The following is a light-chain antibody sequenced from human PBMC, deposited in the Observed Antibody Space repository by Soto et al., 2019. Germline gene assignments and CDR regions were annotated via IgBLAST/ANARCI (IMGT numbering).Light chain of an antibody. CDR1: QSPSRF. CDR2: AAS. V-gene: IGKV1-33*01. Sequence: DIQMTQSPSSLSASVGDRVSITCRASQSPSRFLNWYQQKSGKAPKLLIYAASSLETGVPSRFSGSGSGTDFTFTISRLQPEDIATYYCQQYENLPTFGQGTRLEIK. CDR3: QQYENLPT. J-gene: IGKJ5*01.